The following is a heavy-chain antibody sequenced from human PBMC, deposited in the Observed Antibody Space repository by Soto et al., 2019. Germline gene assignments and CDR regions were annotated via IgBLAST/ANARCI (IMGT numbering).Heavy chain of an antibody. CDR1: AFTFSSYC. V-gene: IGHV3-23*01. D-gene: IGHD3-10*01. CDR2: IRSSGGSR. CDR3: AKDRVLPACIWSGFDY. Sequence: PGVSMRLSCAVSAFTFSSYCMSCVRPAPGKGLEWVSGIRSSGGSRYYAVSVRGRFTISRDDSKETLYLRMNSLRAEDTAVYYSAKDRVLPACIWSGFDYSGQGTLVTVSS. J-gene: IGHJ4*02.